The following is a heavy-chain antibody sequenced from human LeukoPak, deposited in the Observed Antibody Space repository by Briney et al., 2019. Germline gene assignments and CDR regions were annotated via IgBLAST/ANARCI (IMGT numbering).Heavy chain of an antibody. CDR3: ARDPIHYYDSSGEP. D-gene: IGHD3-22*01. Sequence: PSQTLSLTCTVSGGCISSGGYYWSWIRQHPGKGLEWIGYIYYSGCTYYNPSLKSRVTISVDTSKNQFSLKLSSVTAADTAVYYCARDPIHYYDSSGEPWGQGTLVTVSS. V-gene: IGHV4-31*03. J-gene: IGHJ5*02. CDR2: IYYSGCT. CDR1: GGCISSGGYY.